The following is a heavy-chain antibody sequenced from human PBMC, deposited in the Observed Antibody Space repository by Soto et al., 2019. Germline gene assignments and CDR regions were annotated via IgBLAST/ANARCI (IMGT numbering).Heavy chain of an antibody. Sequence: QVQLQESGPGLVEPSQTLSLTCTVSGDSISNGYYTWSWIRQPPGKDLEWNGHIYNSVNTYSNPSLKSRVTISADTSKNQFSLKLSSVTAADTAVYYCARGPSGDKVDYWGQGTLVTVSS. J-gene: IGHJ4*02. CDR1: GDSISNGYYT. D-gene: IGHD3-10*01. CDR2: IYNSVNT. CDR3: ARGPSGDKVDY. V-gene: IGHV4-30-4*01.